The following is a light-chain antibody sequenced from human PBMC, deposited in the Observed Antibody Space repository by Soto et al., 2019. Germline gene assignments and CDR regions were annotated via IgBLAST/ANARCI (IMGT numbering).Light chain of an antibody. Sequence: ESVLTQSPATLSLSPGERATLSCRASQSVSSYLAWYQQKPGQAPRLLISGASTRATGIPARFSGSGSGTEFTLTISSLQSEDSAVYYCQQYNNWPPLLTFGPGTKVDIK. V-gene: IGKV3-15*01. CDR3: QQYNNWPPLLT. J-gene: IGKJ3*01. CDR2: GAS. CDR1: QSVSSY.